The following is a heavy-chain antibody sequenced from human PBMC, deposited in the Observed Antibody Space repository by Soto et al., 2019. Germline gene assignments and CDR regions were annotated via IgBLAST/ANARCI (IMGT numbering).Heavy chain of an antibody. V-gene: IGHV1-2*02. D-gene: IGHD4-17*01. J-gene: IGHJ6*02. CDR1: GYTFTGYY. CDR3: ARDDYGGNSYYYYGMDV. CDR2: INPNSGGT. Sequence: GASVKVSCKASGYTFTGYYMHWVRQAPGQGLEWMGWINPNSGGTNYAQKFQGRVTMTRDTSISTAYMELSRLRSDDTAVYYCARDDYGGNSYYYYGMDVWGQGTTVTVSS.